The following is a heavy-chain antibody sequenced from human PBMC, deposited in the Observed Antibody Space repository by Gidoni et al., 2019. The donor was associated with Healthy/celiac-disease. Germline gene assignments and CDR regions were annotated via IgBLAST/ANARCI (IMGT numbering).Heavy chain of an antibody. D-gene: IGHD6-6*01. CDR3: AKDHYSSSARLYYYGMDV. Sequence: EVQLLESGGGLVQPGGSLRLSCAASGFTCSSYAMSWVRQAPGKGLGWVSAISGSGGSTYYADSVKGRFTISRDNSKNTLYLQMNSLRAEDTAVYYCAKDHYSSSARLYYYGMDVWGQGTTVTVSS. V-gene: IGHV3-23*01. CDR2: ISGSGGST. J-gene: IGHJ6*02. CDR1: GFTCSSYA.